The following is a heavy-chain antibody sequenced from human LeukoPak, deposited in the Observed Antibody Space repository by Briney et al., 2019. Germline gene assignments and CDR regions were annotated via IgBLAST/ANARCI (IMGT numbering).Heavy chain of an antibody. J-gene: IGHJ4*02. Sequence: GGSLRLSCAASGFTFSSYAMHWVRQAPGKGLEYVSAISSNGGSTYYANSVKGRFTISRDNSKNTLYLQMGSLRAEDMAVYYCARGEGVVVPAALDYWGQGTLVIVSS. V-gene: IGHV3-64*01. CDR2: ISSNGGST. CDR3: ARGEGVVVPAALDY. D-gene: IGHD2-2*01. CDR1: GFTFSSYA.